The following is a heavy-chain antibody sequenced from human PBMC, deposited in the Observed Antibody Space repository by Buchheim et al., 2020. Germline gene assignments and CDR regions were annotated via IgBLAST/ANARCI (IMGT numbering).Heavy chain of an antibody. CDR3: AKDQMATTAYFDY. CDR2: ISYDGSNK. J-gene: IGHJ4*02. V-gene: IGHV3-30*18. CDR1: GFTFSSYG. Sequence: QVQLVESGGGVVQPGRSLRLSCAASGFTFSSYGMHWVRQAPGKGLEWVAVISYDGSNKYYADSVKGRFTISRDNSKNTLYLQMNSLRAEDTAVYYCAKDQMATTAYFDYWGQGTL. D-gene: IGHD5-24*01.